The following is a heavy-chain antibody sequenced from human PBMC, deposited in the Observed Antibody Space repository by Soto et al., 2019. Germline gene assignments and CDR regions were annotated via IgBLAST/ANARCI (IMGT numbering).Heavy chain of an antibody. J-gene: IGHJ4*02. Sequence: EVQLVESGGGLVKPGGSLRLSCAASGFTFSSYNMNWVRQAPGKGLEWVSSFGVSIPYIYYADSVKGRFTISRDNAKNSLFLQMNSLRAEDTAVYYCAKAPGGYNYGGYLDYWGQGTLVTVSS. CDR2: FGVSIPYI. CDR3: AKAPGGYNYGGYLDY. D-gene: IGHD5-18*01. CDR1: GFTFSSYN. V-gene: IGHV3-21*01.